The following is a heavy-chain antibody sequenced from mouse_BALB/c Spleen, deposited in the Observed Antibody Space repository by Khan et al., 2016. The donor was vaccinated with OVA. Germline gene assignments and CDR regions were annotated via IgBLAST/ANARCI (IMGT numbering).Heavy chain of an antibody. D-gene: IGHD2-14*01. CDR2: IYPGDDDT. J-gene: IGHJ4*01. CDR3: ARSSYRYDYAMDY. Sequence: QVQLTESGAELARPGASVKLSCKASGYTFTSYWVQWVKQRPGQGLEWIGAIYPGDDDTRYTQKFKGKATLTADKSSSTAYMQLSSLASEDSAVXYCARSSYRYDYAMDYWGQGTSVTVSS. CDR1: GYTFTSYW. V-gene: IGHV1-87*01.